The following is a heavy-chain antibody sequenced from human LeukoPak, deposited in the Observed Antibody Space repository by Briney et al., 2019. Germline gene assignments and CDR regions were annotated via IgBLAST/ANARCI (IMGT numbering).Heavy chain of an antibody. Sequence: ASVKVSCKASGYTFTGYSLHWVRQAPGQGLEWMGWINPNTGGANNAQKFQGRVTMTRDTSISTAYMELSTLRSDDTAVYYCARGGSGWFDAFDIWGQGTMVTVSS. CDR3: ARGGSGWFDAFDI. CDR1: GYTFTGYS. D-gene: IGHD6-19*01. V-gene: IGHV1-2*02. CDR2: INPNTGGA. J-gene: IGHJ3*02.